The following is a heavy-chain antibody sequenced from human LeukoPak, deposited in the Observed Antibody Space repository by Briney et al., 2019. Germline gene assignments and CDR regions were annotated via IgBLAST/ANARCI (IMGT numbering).Heavy chain of an antibody. CDR1: GGSISSFY. CDR2: VYHSGST. V-gene: IGHV4-59*01. Sequence: PSETLSLARTVSGGSISSFYWTWIRQPPGKGLEWIGYVYHSGSTNYNPSLKSRVTISVDTSKNQFSLKLTSVTAADTAVYYCARGIDIVATPHFDYWGQGTLVTVSS. D-gene: IGHD5-12*01. CDR3: ARGIDIVATPHFDY. J-gene: IGHJ4*02.